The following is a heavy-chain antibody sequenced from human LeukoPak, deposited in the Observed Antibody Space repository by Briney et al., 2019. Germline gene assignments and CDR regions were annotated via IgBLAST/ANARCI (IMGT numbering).Heavy chain of an antibody. CDR1: GFTFDDYA. Sequence: GGSLRLSCAASGFTFDDYAMHWVRQAPGKGLEWVSLISGDGGSTYYADSVKGRFTISRDNSKNSLYLQMNSLRTEDTALYYCVKTYYDILTGYWYYGMDVWGQGTTVTVSS. J-gene: IGHJ6*02. CDR3: VKTYYDILTGYWYYGMDV. CDR2: ISGDGGST. D-gene: IGHD3-9*01. V-gene: IGHV3-43*02.